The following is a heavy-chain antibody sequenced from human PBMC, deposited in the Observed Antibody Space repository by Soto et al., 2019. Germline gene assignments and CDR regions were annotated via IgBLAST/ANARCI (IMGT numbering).Heavy chain of an antibody. V-gene: IGHV3-15*01. CDR1: GFTFSNAW. Sequence: GGSLRLSCAASGFTFSNAWMSWVRQAPGKGLEWVGRIKSKTDGGTTDYAAPVKGRFTISRDDSKNTLYLQMNSRKTEDTAVYYCSTGVTIFGVVTSHFDYWGQGTLVTVSS. D-gene: IGHD3-3*01. CDR2: IKSKTDGGTT. J-gene: IGHJ4*02. CDR3: STGVTIFGVVTSHFDY.